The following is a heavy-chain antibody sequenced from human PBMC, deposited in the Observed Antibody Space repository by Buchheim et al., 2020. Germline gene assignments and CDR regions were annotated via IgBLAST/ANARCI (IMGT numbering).Heavy chain of an antibody. Sequence: QLQLQESGPGLVKPSETLSLTCTVSGGSISSSSYYWGWIRQPPGKGLEWIGNLYYSGNTYYNPSLKSRVTISVETSMSQFSLKLSSVTAADTAVYYCARSYSGYDYYFDYWGQGTL. V-gene: IGHV4-39*07. CDR2: LYYSGNT. CDR1: GGSISSSSYY. J-gene: IGHJ4*02. D-gene: IGHD5-12*01. CDR3: ARSYSGYDYYFDY.